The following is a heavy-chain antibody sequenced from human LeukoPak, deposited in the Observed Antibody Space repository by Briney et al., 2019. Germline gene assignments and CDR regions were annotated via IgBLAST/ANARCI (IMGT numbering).Heavy chain of an antibody. Sequence: ASVKVSCKASGYTFTSYGVSWVRQAPGQGLEWMGWISTYNGNTNYAQKFQGRVNMTTDTSTSTAYMELRSLRSDDTVVYYCARDHGYYFYYWGQGTLVTVSS. CDR2: ISTYNGNT. J-gene: IGHJ4*02. CDR1: GYTFTSYG. CDR3: ARDHGYYFYY. D-gene: IGHD5-24*01. V-gene: IGHV1-18*01.